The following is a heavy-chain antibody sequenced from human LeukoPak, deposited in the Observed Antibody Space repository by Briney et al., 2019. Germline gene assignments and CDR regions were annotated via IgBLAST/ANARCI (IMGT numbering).Heavy chain of an antibody. CDR3: ARDGSVTTNWFDP. CDR2: IYYSGST. Sequence: SETLSLTCTVSGGSISSYYWNWIRQPPGKGLEWIGYIYYSGSTYYNPSLKSRVTISVDTSKNQFSLKLTSVTAADTAVYYCARDGSVTTNWFDPWGQGTLVTVSS. J-gene: IGHJ5*02. D-gene: IGHD4-17*01. CDR1: GGSISSYY. V-gene: IGHV4-30-4*08.